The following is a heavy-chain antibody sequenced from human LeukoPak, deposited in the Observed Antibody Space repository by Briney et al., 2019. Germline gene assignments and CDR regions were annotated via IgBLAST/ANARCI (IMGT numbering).Heavy chain of an antibody. V-gene: IGHV3-21*04. CDR1: GFTFSSYS. CDR3: AREVGATRGLDP. Sequence: GGSLRLSCAASGFTFSSYSMNWIRQAPGKGLEWVSSMSVGSGLIYYAESVKGRFTVSRDNAKKSLYLQMNSLRAEDTAFYYCAREVGATRGLDPWGQGTLVTVSS. D-gene: IGHD1-26*01. CDR2: MSVGSGLI. J-gene: IGHJ5*02.